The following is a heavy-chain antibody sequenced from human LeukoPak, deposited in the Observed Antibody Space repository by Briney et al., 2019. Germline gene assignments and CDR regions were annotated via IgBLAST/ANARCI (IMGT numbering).Heavy chain of an antibody. Sequence: SETLSLTCTVSGGSISSYYWSWIRQPPGKGLEWIGYIYYSGSTNYNPSLKSRVTISVGTSKNQFSLKLSSVTAADTAVYYCARDCSSTTCYYGRQNWFDPWGQGTLVTVSS. CDR1: GGSISSYY. CDR2: IYYSGST. J-gene: IGHJ5*02. CDR3: ARDCSSTTCYYGRQNWFDP. D-gene: IGHD2-2*01. V-gene: IGHV4-59*12.